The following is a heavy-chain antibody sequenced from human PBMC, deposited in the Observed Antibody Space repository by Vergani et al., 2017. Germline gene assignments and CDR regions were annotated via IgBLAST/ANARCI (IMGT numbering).Heavy chain of an antibody. CDR1: GASIRSSNHY. D-gene: IGHD6-19*01. CDR2: IYYSGST. Sequence: QLQLQESGPGLVKPSATLSLTCSVSGASIRSSNHYWGWIRQPPGKGLEWIASIYYSGSTYYNPSLKSRVTISVDTSKSQFSLKLSSVTAADTAVYFCARHSTVEWLVKLGWIDPWGQGILVTVSS. CDR3: ARHSTVEWLVKLGWIDP. J-gene: IGHJ5*02. V-gene: IGHV4-39*01.